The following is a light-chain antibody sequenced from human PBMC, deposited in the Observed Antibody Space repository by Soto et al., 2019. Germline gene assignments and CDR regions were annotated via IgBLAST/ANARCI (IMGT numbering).Light chain of an antibody. CDR2: AAS. J-gene: IGKJ1*01. CDR1: QGISNH. CDR3: QKYNGAPWT. V-gene: IGKV1-27*01. Sequence: DIQMTQSPSSLSASVGDRVTITCRASQGISNHLAWYQQKPGKVPKLLIYAASTLQSGVPSRFSGSGSGTDFTLTISSLQPEDVATYYCQKYNGAPWTFGQGTKVEIE.